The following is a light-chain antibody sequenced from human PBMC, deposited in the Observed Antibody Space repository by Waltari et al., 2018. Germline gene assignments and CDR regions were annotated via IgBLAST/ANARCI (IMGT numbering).Light chain of an antibody. CDR1: SSDVGYYNY. Sequence: QSALTQPRSVSGSPGQSVTIACPGTSSDVGYYNYVSWYQQHPGKAPKLMIYDVTERPSGVPDRCSGSKSGNTASLTISGRQAEDEADYYCCSYAGNYLRVFGGGTKLTVL. CDR3: CSYAGNYLRV. V-gene: IGLV2-11*01. CDR2: DVT. J-gene: IGLJ2*01.